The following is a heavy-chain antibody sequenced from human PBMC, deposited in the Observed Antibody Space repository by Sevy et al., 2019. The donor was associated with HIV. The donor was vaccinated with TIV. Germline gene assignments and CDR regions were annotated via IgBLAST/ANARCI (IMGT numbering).Heavy chain of an antibody. CDR2: FDPEDGER. V-gene: IGHV1-24*01. D-gene: IGHD2-15*01. J-gene: IGHJ4*02. CDR1: GYNITQLS. CDR3: ATTREYYQGKSGYFDY. Sequence: ASVKVSCKVSGYNITQLSMHWVRQAPGKGLEWMGSFDPEDGERIYAQKFQGRITMTEDTSTDTAYMDLSSLKSDDTVVYYCATTREYYQGKSGYFDYWGQGALVTVSS.